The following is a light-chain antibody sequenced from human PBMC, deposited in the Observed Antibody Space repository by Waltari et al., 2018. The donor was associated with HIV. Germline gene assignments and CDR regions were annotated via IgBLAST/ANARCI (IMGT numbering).Light chain of an antibody. CDR2: KNT. CDR1: ASPKTY. J-gene: IGLJ1*01. V-gene: IGLV3-25*03. Sequence: SSELTQPPSVSVSPGQTARITCSGEASPKTYTPWFQQKPGQAPVVVIHKNTERPSGIPERFSASRSGTTVTLTITGVQTDDEADYYCLSADRSGTYVFGPGTTVTVL. CDR3: LSADRSGTYV.